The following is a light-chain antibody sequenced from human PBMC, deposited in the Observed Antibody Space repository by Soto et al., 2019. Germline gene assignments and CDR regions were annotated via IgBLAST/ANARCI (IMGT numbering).Light chain of an antibody. CDR1: QGISSW. CDR2: DAS. V-gene: IGKV3-15*01. Sequence: MTRSPSTLSASVGDGVTITGGASQGISSWLGWYQRKPGQAPRLLIYDASTRATGVPARFSGSGSGTDFTLTISSLQSEDFAVYYCQHYNYWPYTFGQGTKVDIK. J-gene: IGKJ2*01. CDR3: QHYNYWPYT.